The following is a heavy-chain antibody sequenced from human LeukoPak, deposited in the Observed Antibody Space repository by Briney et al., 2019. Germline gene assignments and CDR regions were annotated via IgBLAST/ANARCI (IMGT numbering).Heavy chain of an antibody. D-gene: IGHD5-12*01. CDR3: AKWGYSNFAN. J-gene: IGHJ4*02. V-gene: IGHV3-48*01. CDR2: ISSSSDTI. CDR1: GFSISDNA. Sequence: GGSLRLSCAASGFSISDNAMNWVRQAPGKGLEWVSYISSSSDTIYYADSVKGRFTISRDNGKSSVYLQMNSLRAEDTAVYYCAKWGYSNFANWGKGTLVTVSS.